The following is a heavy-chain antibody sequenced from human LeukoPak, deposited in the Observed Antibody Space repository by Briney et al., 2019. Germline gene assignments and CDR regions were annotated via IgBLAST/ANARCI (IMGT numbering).Heavy chain of an antibody. CDR3: AKSTGDRRSFDY. D-gene: IGHD4-17*01. J-gene: IGHJ4*02. V-gene: IGHV3-23*01. CDR2: ISGSGGST. CDR1: GFTFSSYA. Sequence: GGSLRLSCAASGFTFSSYAMSWVRQAPGKGLDWVSTISGSGGSTYYADSVEGRFTISRDNSKNTLYLQMNSLRAEDTAVYYCAKSTGDRRSFDYWGQGTLVTVSS.